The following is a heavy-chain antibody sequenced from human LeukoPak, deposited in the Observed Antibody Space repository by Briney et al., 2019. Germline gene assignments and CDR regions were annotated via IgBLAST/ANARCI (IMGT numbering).Heavy chain of an antibody. D-gene: IGHD6-25*01. CDR2: INHSGST. V-gene: IGHV4-34*01. CDR1: GGSFRGYY. CDR3: ARRGQRLAY. J-gene: IGHJ4*02. Sequence: PSETLSLTAAVNGGSFRGYYWSWIRQPPGKGLEWIGEINHSGSTNYNPSLKSRVTISVDTSKNQFSLKLSSVTAADTAVYYCARRGQRLAYWGQGTLVTVSS.